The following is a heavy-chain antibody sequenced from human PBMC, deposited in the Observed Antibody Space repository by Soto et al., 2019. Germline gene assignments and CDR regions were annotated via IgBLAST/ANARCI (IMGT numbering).Heavy chain of an antibody. J-gene: IGHJ6*02. Sequence: GGSLRLSCAASGFTFSSYWMSWVRQAPGKGLEWVANIKQDGSEKYYVDSVKGRFTISRDNAKNSLYLQMNSLRAEDTAVYYCARDRSTKGMGDYYGMDVWGQGTTVTVSS. CDR2: IKQDGSEK. D-gene: IGHD3-16*01. CDR3: ARDRSTKGMGDYYGMDV. CDR1: GFTFSSYW. V-gene: IGHV3-7*01.